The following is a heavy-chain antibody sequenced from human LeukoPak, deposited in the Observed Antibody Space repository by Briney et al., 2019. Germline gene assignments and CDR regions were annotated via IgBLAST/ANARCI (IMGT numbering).Heavy chain of an antibody. V-gene: IGHV3-7*01. D-gene: IGHD1-26*01. CDR1: GSTFSSYW. CDR2: IKPDGSLI. Sequence: GGSQRLSCAASGSTFSSYWMTWVRQGPGKGLEWVANIKPDGSLIYYVDSVKGRFTISRDNAKNSLYLQMNSLRAEDTAVYYCAKWELYSGFYYIDYWGQGTLATVSS. J-gene: IGHJ4*02. CDR3: AKWELYSGFYYIDY.